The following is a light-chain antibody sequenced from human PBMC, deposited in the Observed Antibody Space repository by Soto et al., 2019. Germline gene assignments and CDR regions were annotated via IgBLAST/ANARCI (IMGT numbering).Light chain of an antibody. CDR3: SSYTSSSTLV. J-gene: IGLJ2*01. Sequence: QSALTQPASVSGSPGQSITISCTGTSSDVGGYNYVSWYQHHPGKAPKVMIYEVSNRPSGISNRFSSSKAGNTASLTISGLQAEDEADYYCSSYTSSSTLVFGGGTKLTVL. CDR2: EVS. CDR1: SSDVGGYNY. V-gene: IGLV2-14*01.